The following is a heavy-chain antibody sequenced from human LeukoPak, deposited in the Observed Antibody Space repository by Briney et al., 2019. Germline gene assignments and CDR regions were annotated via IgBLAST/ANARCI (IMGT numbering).Heavy chain of an antibody. D-gene: IGHD3-10*01. Sequence: GESLKISCEGSGYSFTSYWIGWVRQMPGKGLEWMGTIYPGDSDTRYSPSFQGQVTTSADKSISTAYLQWSSLKASDTAMYYCAREALYYYGSGSYYRFDYWGQGTLVTVSS. J-gene: IGHJ4*02. CDR2: IYPGDSDT. CDR3: AREALYYYGSGSYYRFDY. V-gene: IGHV5-51*01. CDR1: GYSFTSYW.